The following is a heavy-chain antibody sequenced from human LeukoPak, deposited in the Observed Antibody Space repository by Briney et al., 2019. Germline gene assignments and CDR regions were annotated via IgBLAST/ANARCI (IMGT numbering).Heavy chain of an antibody. CDR2: ITWNGGTT. CDR1: GFTFDDHG. CDR3: ARDQVDY. V-gene: IGHV3-20*04. J-gene: IGHJ4*02. Sequence: GGSLRLSCAASGFTFDDHGMNWVRQAPGKGLEWVSGITWNGGTTGYADSVRGRFTISRDNAKNSLYLQMNSLRAEDTAVYYCARDQVDYWGQGTLVTVSS.